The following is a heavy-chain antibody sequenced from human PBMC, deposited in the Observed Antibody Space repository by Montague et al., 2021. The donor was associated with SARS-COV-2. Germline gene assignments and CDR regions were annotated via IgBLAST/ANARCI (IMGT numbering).Heavy chain of an antibody. CDR2: VYTTGST. CDR1: GGSISSDSYY. D-gene: IGHD5-12*01. J-gene: IGHJ4*02. CDR3: ARAVIYGGYAFAYFDF. V-gene: IGHV4-61*02. Sequence: TLSLTCTVSGGSISSDSYYWSWIRQPAGKGLEWIVRVYTTGSTNYNPSLKSRVTISGDTSRNQFSLRLTSVTAADTAMYYCARAVIYGGYAFAYFDFWGQGVLVTVSS.